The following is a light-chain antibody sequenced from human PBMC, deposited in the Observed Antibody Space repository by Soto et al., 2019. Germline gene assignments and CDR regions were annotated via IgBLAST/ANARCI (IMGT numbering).Light chain of an antibody. V-gene: IGLV2-14*01. CDR1: SSDVGGYNY. J-gene: IGLJ1*01. CDR3: SSYTSSSTL. Sequence: QSALTQHASVSGSPGQSITISCTGTSSDVGGYNYVSWYQQHPGKAPKLMIYAVTDRPSGVSSRFSGSTSGNTASLTISGLQAEDEADYYCSSYTSSSTLFGTGTKVTVL. CDR2: AVT.